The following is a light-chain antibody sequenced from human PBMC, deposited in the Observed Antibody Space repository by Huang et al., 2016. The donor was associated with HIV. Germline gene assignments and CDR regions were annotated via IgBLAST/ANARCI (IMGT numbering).Light chain of an antibody. V-gene: IGKV3-20*01. CDR1: QSVSSNY. J-gene: IGKJ2*01. Sequence: EIVLTQSPGTLSLSPGERATLSCRASQSVSSNYLAWYQQKPGQAPKLLIYGASNRATYIPDRFSGSGSGTDFTLIIRRLEPEDFAVYYCQQDGSSPRTFGQGTRLQIK. CDR3: QQDGSSPRT. CDR2: GAS.